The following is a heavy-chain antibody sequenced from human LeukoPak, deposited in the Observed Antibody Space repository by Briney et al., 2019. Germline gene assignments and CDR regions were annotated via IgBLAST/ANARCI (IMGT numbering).Heavy chain of an antibody. CDR2: ITDSGGST. D-gene: IGHD3-10*01. CDR3: PLWFRESY. Sequence: GGSLRLSCAASGFTFSNYAMSWVRQAPGKGLEWVSGITDSGGSTFYADSVKGRFTISRDNSKNTLYLQMNSLRAEDTAVYYCPLWFRESYWGQGTLVTVSS. CDR1: GFTFSNYA. V-gene: IGHV3-23*01. J-gene: IGHJ4*02.